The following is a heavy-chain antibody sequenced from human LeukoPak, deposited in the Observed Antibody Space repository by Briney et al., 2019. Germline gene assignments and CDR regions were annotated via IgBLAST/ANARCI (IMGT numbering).Heavy chain of an antibody. CDR3: ARGDSIRFLEWFSSRALDP. CDR2: KNPNSGNT. Sequence: ASVKVSCKASGYTFTSYEINWERQATGQGLEWMGWKNPNSGNTGYAQKFQGRVTMTRNTSISTAYMELSSLRSEDTAVYYCARGDSIRFLEWFSSRALDPWGQGTLVTVSS. V-gene: IGHV1-8*01. J-gene: IGHJ5*02. CDR1: GYTFTSYE. D-gene: IGHD3-3*01.